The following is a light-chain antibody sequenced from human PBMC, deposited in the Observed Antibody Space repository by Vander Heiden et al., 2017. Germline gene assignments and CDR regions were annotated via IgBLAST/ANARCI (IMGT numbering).Light chain of an antibody. Sequence: IRMTQSPSSFSASTGGSVIITCRASQTINNYVAWYQQKPGKAPKLLIYAASTLQSGVPSSFSGSGSGTDFTLTISCLQSEDFATYYCQQYYGYPRAFGPGTKVEVK. CDR2: AAS. J-gene: IGKJ1*01. CDR1: QTINNY. CDR3: QQYYGYPRA. V-gene: IGKV1-8*01.